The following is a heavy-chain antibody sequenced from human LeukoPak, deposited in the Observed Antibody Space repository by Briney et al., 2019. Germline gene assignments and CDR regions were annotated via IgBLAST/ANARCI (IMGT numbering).Heavy chain of an antibody. CDR3: ARGGSGWYPNDAFDI. D-gene: IGHD6-19*01. CDR1: GYTFTGYY. Sequence: ASVKVSCKASGYTFTGYYMHWVRQAPGQGLEWMGWINPSSGGTNYAQKFQGWVTMTRDTSISTAYMELSRLRSDDTAVYYCARGGSGWYPNDAFDIWGQGTMVTVSS. CDR2: INPSSGGT. V-gene: IGHV1-2*04. J-gene: IGHJ3*02.